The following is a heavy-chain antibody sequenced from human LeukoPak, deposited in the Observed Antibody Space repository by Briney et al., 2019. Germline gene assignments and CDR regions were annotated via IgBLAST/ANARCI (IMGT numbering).Heavy chain of an antibody. J-gene: IGHJ4*02. CDR2: INPNSGGT. V-gene: IGHV1-2*02. CDR1: GYTFTGYY. D-gene: IGHD1-26*01. CDR3: ARDRWEDRLFDY. Sequence: ASVKVSCKASGYTFTGYYMYWVRQAPGQGLEWMGWINPNSGGTNYAQKFQGGVTMTRDTSISTAYMELSRLRSDDTAVYYCARDRWEDRLFDYWGQGTLVTVSS.